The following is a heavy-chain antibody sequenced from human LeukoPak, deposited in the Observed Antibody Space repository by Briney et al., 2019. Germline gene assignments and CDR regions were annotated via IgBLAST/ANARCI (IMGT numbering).Heavy chain of an antibody. D-gene: IGHD3-22*01. J-gene: IGHJ3*02. V-gene: IGHV3-30-3*01. CDR3: ARDGDYYDSSGYAHDAFDI. CDR1: GFTFSSYA. Sequence: GGSLRLSCAASGFTFSSYAMHWVRQAPGKGLEWVAVISYDGSNKYYADSVKGRFTISRDNSKNTLYLQMNSLRAEDTAVYYCARDGDYYDSSGYAHDAFDIWGQGTMVTVSS. CDR2: ISYDGSNK.